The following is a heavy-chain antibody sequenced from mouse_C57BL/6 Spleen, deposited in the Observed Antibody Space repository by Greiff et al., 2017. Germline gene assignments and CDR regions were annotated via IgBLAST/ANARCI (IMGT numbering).Heavy chain of an antibody. Sequence: VKLQESGPELVKPGASVKISCKASGYAFSSSWMNWVKQRPGQGLEWIGRIYPGDGDTNYNGKFKGKATLTADKSSSTAYMQLSSLTSEDSAVYVCARWNYGSSPSWYFDVWGTGTTVTVSS. CDR1: GYAFSSSW. D-gene: IGHD1-1*01. V-gene: IGHV1-82*01. J-gene: IGHJ1*03. CDR3: ARWNYGSSPSWYFDV. CDR2: IYPGDGDT.